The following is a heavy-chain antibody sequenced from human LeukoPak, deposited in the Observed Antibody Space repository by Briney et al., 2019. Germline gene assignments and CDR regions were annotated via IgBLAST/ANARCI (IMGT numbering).Heavy chain of an antibody. D-gene: IGHD5-12*01. CDR3: ARYIVATKFHFDY. V-gene: IGHV1-2*07. J-gene: IGHJ4*02. CDR1: GYTFTGYY. CDR2: INPNSGGT. Sequence: GASVKVSCKASGYTFTGYYMHCGRQAPGEGLEWMGWINPNSGGTNYAHKFQGRVTMTRDTSISPAYLELSRLRSDDTAVYYCARYIVATKFHFDYWGQGTLVTVSS.